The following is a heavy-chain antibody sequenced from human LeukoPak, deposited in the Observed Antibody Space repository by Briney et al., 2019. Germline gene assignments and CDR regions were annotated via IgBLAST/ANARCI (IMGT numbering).Heavy chain of an antibody. V-gene: IGHV1-24*01. J-gene: IGHJ5*02. CDR2: VDPDDGQR. Sequence: ASVKVSCKISGYTLNDISVHWVRQPPGKGLEWMGGVDPDDGQRVYAQRFQGRVTMTEDTSTNTAYMELSRLRSEDTAVYFCAAVSGHYTSLDAWGQGALVTVST. CDR3: AAVSGHYTSLDA. CDR1: GYTLNDIS. D-gene: IGHD4-11*01.